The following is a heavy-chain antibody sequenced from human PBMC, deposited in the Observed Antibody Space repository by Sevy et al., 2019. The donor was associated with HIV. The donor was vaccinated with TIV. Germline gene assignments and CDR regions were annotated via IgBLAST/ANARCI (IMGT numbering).Heavy chain of an antibody. D-gene: IGHD3-3*01. CDR3: AARYYDFWSGYSPYRTPPHFDY. V-gene: IGHV1-69*06. CDR2: IIPIFGTA. J-gene: IGHJ4*02. Sequence: ASVKVSCQASGGTFSSYAISWVRQAPGQGLEWMGGIIPIFGTANYAQKFQGRVTSTADKSTSTAYMELSSLRSEDTAVYYCAARYYDFWSGYSPYRTPPHFDYWGQGTLVTVSS. CDR1: GGTFSSYA.